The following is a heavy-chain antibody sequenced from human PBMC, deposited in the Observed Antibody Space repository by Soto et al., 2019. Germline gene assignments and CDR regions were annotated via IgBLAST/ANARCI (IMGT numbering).Heavy chain of an antibody. D-gene: IGHD1-26*01. CDR3: ARDPGSGSYFEAFDI. CDR2: ISSRSVTI. J-gene: IGHJ3*02. V-gene: IGHV3-48*02. Sequence: EVQLVESGGGLVQPGGSLRLSCAASGFTFSTYSMNWVRQAPGKGLEWVSYISSRSVTIYYEDSVKGRFTISRDNAKNSLYRQMNSLRDEDTAVYYCARDPGSGSYFEAFDIWGQGTMVTVSS. CDR1: GFTFSTYS.